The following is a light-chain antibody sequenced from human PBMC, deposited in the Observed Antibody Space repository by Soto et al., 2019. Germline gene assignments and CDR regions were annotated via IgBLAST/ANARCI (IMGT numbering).Light chain of an antibody. Sequence: EIVMTQSPGTLSLSPGETATLSCRASQSVSSNYVAWFHQKPGQAPRLLIYGASRRATGVPDRFSASGSGADFPLTISRLEPEDFAVYYCPQYGRSPFTFGPGNKVDIK. CDR1: QSVSSNY. J-gene: IGKJ3*01. CDR3: PQYGRSPFT. CDR2: GAS. V-gene: IGKV3-20*01.